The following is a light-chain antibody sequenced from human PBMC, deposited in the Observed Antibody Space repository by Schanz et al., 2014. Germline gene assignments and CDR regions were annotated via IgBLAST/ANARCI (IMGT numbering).Light chain of an antibody. CDR2: DVN. J-gene: IGLJ1*01. CDR3: NSYAGNTNV. Sequence: QSALTQPRSVSGSPGQSVTISCTGTSSDVGAYNDVSWYQQHPGKAPKLMIYDVNKRPSGVPDRFSGSKSGNTASPTVSGLQAEDEADYYCNSYAGNTNVFGTGTKLTVL. V-gene: IGLV2-11*01. CDR1: SSDVGAYND.